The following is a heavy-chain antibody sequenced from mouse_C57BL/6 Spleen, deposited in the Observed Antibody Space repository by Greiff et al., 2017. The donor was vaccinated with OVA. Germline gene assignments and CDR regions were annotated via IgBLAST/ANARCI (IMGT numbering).Heavy chain of an antibody. J-gene: IGHJ1*03. Sequence: VQLQQPGAELVMPGASVKLSCKASGYTFTSYWMHWVKQRPGHGLEWIGEIDPSDSYTNYNQKFKGKSTLTVDKSSSTAYMQLSSLTSEDSAVYYCARASHVDVWGTGTTVTVSS. CDR1: GYTFTSYW. CDR3: ARASHVDV. D-gene: IGHD6-1*01. CDR2: IDPSDSYT. V-gene: IGHV1-69*01.